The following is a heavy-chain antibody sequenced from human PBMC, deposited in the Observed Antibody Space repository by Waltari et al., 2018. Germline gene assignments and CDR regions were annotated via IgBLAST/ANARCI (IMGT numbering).Heavy chain of an antibody. CDR1: GCSISSGGYY. Sequence: QLQLQESGPGLVKPSETLSLTCTVSGCSISSGGYYWSWTRQHPGKGLEWIGYIYYSGSTYYNPSLKSRVTISVDTSKNQFSLKLSSVTAADTAVYYCARDRVPPLAFDIWGQGTMVTVSS. CDR3: ARDRVPPLAFDI. J-gene: IGHJ3*02. D-gene: IGHD3-10*01. V-gene: IGHV4-31*03. CDR2: IYYSGST.